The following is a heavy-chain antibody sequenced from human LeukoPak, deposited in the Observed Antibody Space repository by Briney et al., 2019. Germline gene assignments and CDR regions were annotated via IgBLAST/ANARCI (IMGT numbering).Heavy chain of an antibody. V-gene: IGHV1-2*06. J-gene: IGHJ4*02. CDR2: INPKNGDT. CDR3: ARCEVGATYQDY. CDR1: GYTFTAYY. D-gene: IGHD1-26*01. Sequence: ASVKVSCKASGYTFTAYYIHWVRQAPGQGLEWMGRINPKNGDTNYAQKFQDRVTMTRDTSMSAAYMEISRLTYDDTAVYYCARCEVGATYQDYWGQGTLVTVSS.